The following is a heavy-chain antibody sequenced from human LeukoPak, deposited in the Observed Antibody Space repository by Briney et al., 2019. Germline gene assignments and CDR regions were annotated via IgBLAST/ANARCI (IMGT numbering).Heavy chain of an antibody. CDR1: GLILKIYI. CDR3: ARGYCGSFSCWNYFDY. Sequence: PGGSLRLSCAASGLILKIYIVSWVRQTPGKGLEWVASIDTDSTQSWYGDSVKGRFIISRDNTKNSLFLQMHSLRVEDTAVYYCARGYCGSFSCWNYFDYWGQGTLVTVSS. J-gene: IGHJ4*02. V-gene: IGHV3-21*04. CDR2: IDTDSTQS. D-gene: IGHD2-2*01.